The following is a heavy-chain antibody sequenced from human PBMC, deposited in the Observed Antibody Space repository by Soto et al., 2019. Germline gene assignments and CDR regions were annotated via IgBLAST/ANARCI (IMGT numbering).Heavy chain of an antibody. J-gene: IGHJ6*02. CDR3: ARGHCSSTSCYGSDYYYGLDV. Sequence: QVQLVQSGAEVKKPGASVKVSCKASGYTFTGYYMHWVRQAPGQGLEWMGWINPNSGDTSYAQKFQGRVTMARDTSITTAYMELSRLRSDDTAVFYCARGHCSSTSCYGSDYYYGLDVCGQGTTVTVSS. V-gene: IGHV1-2*02. CDR2: INPNSGDT. D-gene: IGHD2-2*01. CDR1: GYTFTGYY.